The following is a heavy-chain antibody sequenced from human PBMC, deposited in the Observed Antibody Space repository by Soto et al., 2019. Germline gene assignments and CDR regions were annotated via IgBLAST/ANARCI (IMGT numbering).Heavy chain of an antibody. CDR1: GYTFTGYY. J-gene: IGHJ3*02. CDR2: INPNSGGT. Sequence: ASVKVSCKASGYTFTGYYIHWVRQAPGQGLEWMGWINPNSGGTTYAQKFQGRVTMTRDTSITTAYMELSRLRSDDTAVFYCARGGFTPAALGDSFEIWGQGTMVTVSS. CDR3: ARGGFTPAALGDSFEI. V-gene: IGHV1-2*02. D-gene: IGHD2-2*01.